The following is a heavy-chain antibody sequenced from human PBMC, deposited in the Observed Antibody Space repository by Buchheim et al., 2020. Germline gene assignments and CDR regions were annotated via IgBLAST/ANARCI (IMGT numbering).Heavy chain of an antibody. CDR1: GLTFNSYV. CDR3: AKVGSSAYFFES. Sequence: EVGLLESGGSLAQPGGSLILSCAASGLTFNSYVMMWVRQGPGKGLECVSTINGRGDNTYYADSVKGRFIISRDTSRNTIYFRMDSLRVEDTAIYYCAKVGSSAYFFESWGRGTL. CDR2: INGRGDNT. J-gene: IGHJ4*02. V-gene: IGHV3-23*01.